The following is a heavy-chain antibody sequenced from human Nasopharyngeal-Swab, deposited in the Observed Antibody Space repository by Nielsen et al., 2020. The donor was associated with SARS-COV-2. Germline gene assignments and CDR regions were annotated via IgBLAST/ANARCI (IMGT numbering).Heavy chain of an antibody. J-gene: IGHJ4*02. CDR1: GYIFSSYH. Sequence: ASVKVSCKASGYIFSSYHIHWVRQAPGQGLEWLGVFNRTGGADYAQKFRGRVTMTRDTSASPAYMDLTNLRSEDTAVYYCVRELHGGCFDYWGQGTLITVSS. CDR3: VRELHGGCFDY. CDR2: FNRTGGA. V-gene: IGHV1-46*01. D-gene: IGHD3-10*01.